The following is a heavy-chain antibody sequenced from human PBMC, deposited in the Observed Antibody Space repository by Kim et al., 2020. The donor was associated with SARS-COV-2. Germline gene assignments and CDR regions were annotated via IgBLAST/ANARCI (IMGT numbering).Heavy chain of an antibody. V-gene: IGHV4-39*01. D-gene: IGHD3-10*01. CDR3: ARASRRFGELAPPLY. CDR2: IYYSGST. Sequence: SETLSLTCTVSGGSISSSSYYWGWIRQPPGKGLEWIGSIYYSGSTYYNPSLKSRVTISVDTSKNQFSLKLSSVTAADTAVYYCARASRRFGELAPPLYWGQGTLVTVSS. J-gene: IGHJ4*02. CDR1: GGSISSSSYY.